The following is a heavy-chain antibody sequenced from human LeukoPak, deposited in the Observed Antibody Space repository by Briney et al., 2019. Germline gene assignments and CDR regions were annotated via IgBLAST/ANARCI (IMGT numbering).Heavy chain of an antibody. V-gene: IGHV3-33*01. J-gene: IGHJ4*02. CDR1: GFTFSSHG. CDR3: ARARGTAIHDY. D-gene: IGHD5-18*01. Sequence: GGSLRLSCAASGFTFSSHGMHWVRQAPGKGLEWVAVIWYDGSNKYYADSVKGRFTISGDNSKNTLYLQMSSLRAEDTAVYYCARARGTAIHDYWGQGTLVTVSS. CDR2: IWYDGSNK.